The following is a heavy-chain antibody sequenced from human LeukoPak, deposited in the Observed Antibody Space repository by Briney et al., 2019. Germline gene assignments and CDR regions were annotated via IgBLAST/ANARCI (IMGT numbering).Heavy chain of an antibody. CDR3: ARDFNSDYFDY. CDR2: ISSSSSYI. Sequence: GGSLRLSFAASGFPFSSYSMNWVRPAPGKGLEWVSSISSSSSYIYYADSVKGRFTISRDNSKNTLYLQMNSLRAEDTAVYYCARDFNSDYFDYWGQGTLVTVSS. CDR1: GFPFSSYS. V-gene: IGHV3-21*01. D-gene: IGHD4-23*01. J-gene: IGHJ4*02.